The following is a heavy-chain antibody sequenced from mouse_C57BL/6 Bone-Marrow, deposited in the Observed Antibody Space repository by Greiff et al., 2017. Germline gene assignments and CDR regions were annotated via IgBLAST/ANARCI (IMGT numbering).Heavy chain of an antibody. V-gene: IGHV2-5*01. CDR3: AKNDYYGSSFLFAY. CDR1: GFSLTSYG. Sequence: VMLVESGPGLVQPSQSLSITCTVSGFSLTSYGVHWVRQSPGKGLEWLGVIWRGGSTDYNAAFMSRLSITKDNSKSQVFFKMNSLQADDTAIYYCAKNDYYGSSFLFAYWGQGTLVTVSA. D-gene: IGHD1-1*01. J-gene: IGHJ3*01. CDR2: IWRGGST.